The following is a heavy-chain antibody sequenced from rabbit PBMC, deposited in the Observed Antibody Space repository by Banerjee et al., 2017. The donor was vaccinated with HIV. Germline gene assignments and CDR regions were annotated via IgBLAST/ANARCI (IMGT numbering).Heavy chain of an antibody. J-gene: IGHJ4*01. CDR2: INTSSGNT. D-gene: IGHD4-2*01. Sequence: QEQLEESGGDLVKPGRSLTLTCTASGFSFSNNYVMCWVRQAPGKGLEWIACINTSSGNTVYASWAKGRFTISKTSSTMVTLQMNSLTAADTATYFCARRADYAGGGNFNLWGPGTLVTVS. CDR1: GFSFSNNYV. CDR3: ARRADYAGGGNFNL. V-gene: IGHV1S45*01.